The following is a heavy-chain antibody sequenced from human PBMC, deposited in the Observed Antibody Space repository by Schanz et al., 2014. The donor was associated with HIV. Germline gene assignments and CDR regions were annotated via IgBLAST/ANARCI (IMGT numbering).Heavy chain of an antibody. CDR1: GFTFSNYW. D-gene: IGHD6-6*01. CDR3: AKDRSSSTYKYNGLDV. Sequence: EVQLVESGGGFVQPGGSLRLSCTASGFTFSNYWMHWVRQVPGKGLVWVSRINSDGRSANYADSVKGRFTISRDNAKNTLILQMNSLRAEDTAVYYCAKDRSSSTYKYNGLDVWGQGTTVTVSS. V-gene: IGHV3-74*01. J-gene: IGHJ6*02. CDR2: INSDGRSA.